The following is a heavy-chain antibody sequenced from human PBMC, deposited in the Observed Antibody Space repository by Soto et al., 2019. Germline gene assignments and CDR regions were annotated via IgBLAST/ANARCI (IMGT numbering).Heavy chain of an antibody. D-gene: IGHD3-22*01. CDR2: INPNSGGT. J-gene: IGHJ3*02. CDR3: ATNSPRYYYDSSGYYGNDAFDI. Sequence: AASVKVSCKASGYTFTGYYMHWVRQAPGQGLEWMGWINPNSGGTNYAQKFQGWVTMTRDTSTDTAYMELSSPRSEDTAVYYCATNSPRYYYDSSGYYGNDAFDIWGQGTMVTVSS. CDR1: GYTFTGYY. V-gene: IGHV1-2*04.